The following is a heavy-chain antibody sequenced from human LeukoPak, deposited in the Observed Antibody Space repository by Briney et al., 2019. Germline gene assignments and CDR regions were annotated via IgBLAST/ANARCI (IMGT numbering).Heavy chain of an antibody. Sequence: GGSLRLSCAASGFTFSDYNMRWIRQAPGKGLEWVSSISRSGSTKYYADSVKGRFTISRDNSKNTLYLQMNSLRAEDTAVYYCAKVGVGDFWSGYNSYYYYYYMDVWGKGTTVTVSS. CDR1: GFTFSDYN. CDR3: AKVGVGDFWSGYNSYYYYYYMDV. V-gene: IGHV3-11*04. J-gene: IGHJ6*03. CDR2: ISRSGSTK. D-gene: IGHD3-3*01.